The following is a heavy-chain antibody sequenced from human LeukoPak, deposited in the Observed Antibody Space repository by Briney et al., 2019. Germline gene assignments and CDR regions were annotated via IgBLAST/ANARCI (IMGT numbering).Heavy chain of an antibody. D-gene: IGHD3-10*01. CDR3: AKTHGPYYYGSGSPFGY. CDR1: GFTFDDYA. Sequence: GGSLRLSCAASGFTFDDYAMRWVRQAPGKGLEWVSGISWNSGSIGYADSVKGRFTISRDNAKNSLYLQMNSLRAEDTALYYCAKTHGPYYYGSGSPFGYRGQGTLVTVSS. V-gene: IGHV3-9*01. CDR2: ISWNSGSI. J-gene: IGHJ4*02.